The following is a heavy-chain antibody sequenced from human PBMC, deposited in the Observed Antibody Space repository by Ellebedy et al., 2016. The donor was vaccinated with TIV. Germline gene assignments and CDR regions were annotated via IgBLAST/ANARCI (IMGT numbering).Heavy chain of an antibody. CDR3: VRDGDGYNFDY. Sequence: PGGSLRLSCLASGFTFSSYSMNWVRQAPGKGLEWISYSSTSGTTIYYADSVKGRFAISRDNTRNSLYLQMDNLRVEDTAVYYCVRDGDGYNFDYWGQGALVTVSS. J-gene: IGHJ4*02. CDR1: GFTFSSYS. D-gene: IGHD5-24*01. V-gene: IGHV3-48*04. CDR2: SSTSGTTI.